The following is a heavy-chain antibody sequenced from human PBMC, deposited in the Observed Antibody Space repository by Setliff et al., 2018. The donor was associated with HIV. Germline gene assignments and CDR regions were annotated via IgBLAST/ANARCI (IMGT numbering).Heavy chain of an antibody. CDR2: IGTAGDT. V-gene: IGHV3-13*01. D-gene: IGHD3-22*01. Sequence: GESLKISCAASGFTFVNHGIEWVRQAPGKGLEWVSHIGTAGDTYYLDSVKGRFTISREDARNSGYLQMNSLRDDDTAVYFCARTAYYRDSSGYYSVAFDMWGPGTMVTVSS. CDR1: GFTFVNHG. J-gene: IGHJ3*02. CDR3: ARTAYYRDSSGYYSVAFDM.